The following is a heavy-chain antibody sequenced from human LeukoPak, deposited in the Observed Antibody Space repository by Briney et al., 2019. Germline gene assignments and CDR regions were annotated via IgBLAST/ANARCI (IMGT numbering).Heavy chain of an antibody. Sequence: ASVKVSCKASGYTFTGYYMHWVRQAPGQGLEWMGWINPDSGDTNYAQKFQARVTMTRDTSISTAYMELSRLRSDDTAVYYCARSSNYDSSGYYYVRWFDPWGQGTLVTVSS. CDR2: INPDSGDT. J-gene: IGHJ5*02. D-gene: IGHD3-22*01. CDR1: GYTFTGYY. CDR3: ARSSNYDSSGYYYVRWFDP. V-gene: IGHV1-2*02.